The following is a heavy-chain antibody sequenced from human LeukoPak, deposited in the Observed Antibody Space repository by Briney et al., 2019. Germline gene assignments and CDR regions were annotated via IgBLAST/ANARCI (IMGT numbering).Heavy chain of an antibody. CDR3: TRLHGCSGGSCYSYYYYYMDV. J-gene: IGHJ6*03. CDR2: IRSKANSYAT. Sequence: GGSLRLSCAASGSTFSGSAMHWVRQASGKGLEWVGRIRSKANSYATAYAASVKGRFTISRDDSKNTAYLQMNSLKTEDTAVYYCTRLHGCSGGSCYSYYYYYMDVWGKGTTVTVSS. D-gene: IGHD2-15*01. CDR1: GSTFSGSA. V-gene: IGHV3-73*01.